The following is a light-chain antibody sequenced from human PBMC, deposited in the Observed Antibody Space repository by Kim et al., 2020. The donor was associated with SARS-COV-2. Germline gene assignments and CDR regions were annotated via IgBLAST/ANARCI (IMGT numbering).Light chain of an antibody. V-gene: IGKV3D-15*01. CDR1: QSASNN. Sequence: VSPGERATHSCRASQSASNNVSWYFQKPGRAPRVLIYGVTTRATGIPARFSGRGFGTEFTLTITSLQSEDFAVYYCQQYNDWPRTFGQGTKVDIK. CDR3: QQYNDWPRT. J-gene: IGKJ1*01. CDR2: GVT.